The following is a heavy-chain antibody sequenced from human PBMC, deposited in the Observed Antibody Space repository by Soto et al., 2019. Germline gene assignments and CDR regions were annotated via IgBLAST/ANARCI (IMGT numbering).Heavy chain of an antibody. CDR1: GGSISSYY. J-gene: IGHJ4*02. CDR3: ARVSEIAARPYFHC. Sequence: SETLSLTCTVSGGSISSYYWSWIRQPPGKGLEWIGYIYYSGNTNYNPSLESRVTISVDTSKNQFSLKLSSVTAADTAVYYCARVSEIAARPYFHCWGQGTLVTVSS. D-gene: IGHD6-6*01. CDR2: IYYSGNT. V-gene: IGHV4-59*01.